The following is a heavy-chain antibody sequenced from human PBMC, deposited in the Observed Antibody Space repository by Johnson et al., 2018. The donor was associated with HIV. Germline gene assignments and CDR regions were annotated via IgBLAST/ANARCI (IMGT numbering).Heavy chain of an antibody. CDR1: GFILDEYG. Sequence: VQLLESGGGVVRPGGSLRLSCVGFGFILDEYGLNWVSQAPGLGLEWVSGINWNGGSTGYADSAKGRCTISRDNGKSSLYLQMTSLRAEDTALYYCARRDSGSLSFDIWGQGTMVTVSS. J-gene: IGHJ3*02. CDR2: INWNGGST. V-gene: IGHV3-20*04. D-gene: IGHD1-26*01. CDR3: ARRDSGSLSFDI.